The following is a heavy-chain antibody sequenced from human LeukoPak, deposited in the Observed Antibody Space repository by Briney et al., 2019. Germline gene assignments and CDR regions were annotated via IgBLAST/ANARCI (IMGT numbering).Heavy chain of an antibody. CDR1: GYTFTSYG. CDR3: ARDPRRYYYDSSGYYWNY. CDR2: ISAYNGNT. V-gene: IGHV1-18*01. D-gene: IGHD3-22*01. Sequence: ASVKVSYKASGYTFTSYGISWVRQAPGQGLEWMGWISAYNGNTNYAQKLQGRVTMTTDTSTSTAYMELRSLRSDDTAVYYCARDPRRYYYDSSGYYWNYWGQGTLVTVSS. J-gene: IGHJ4*02.